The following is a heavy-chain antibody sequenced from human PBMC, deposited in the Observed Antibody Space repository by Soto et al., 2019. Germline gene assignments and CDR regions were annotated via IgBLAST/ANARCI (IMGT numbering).Heavy chain of an antibody. J-gene: IGHJ4*02. CDR2: MNPNSGNT. CDR1: GYTFTSND. Sequence: QVQLVQSGAEVKKPGASVKVSCKASGYTFTSNDINWVRQATGQGLEWMGWMNPNSGNTVYAQKFQGRVTMTRNTSISTAYMELSSLRSDDTAVYYCARGQERRGFDYWGQGTVVTVSS. V-gene: IGHV1-8*01. CDR3: ARGQERRGFDY. D-gene: IGHD2-15*01.